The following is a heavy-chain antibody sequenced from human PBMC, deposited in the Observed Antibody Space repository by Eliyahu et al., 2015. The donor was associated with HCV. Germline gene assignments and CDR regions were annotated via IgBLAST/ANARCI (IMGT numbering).Heavy chain of an antibody. CDR1: GLTAXRYG. CDR2: FIWEXGHT. J-gene: IGHJ6*02. D-gene: IGHD1-14*01. V-gene: IGHV3-9*02. Sequence: EVQLVEXGGGLVQPGRSLRXXXXVSGLTAXRYGLHWVRQAPGKGLGWVSGFIWEXGHTGYADSVKGRFTISTDTAKNSLYLQMDSLRADDTALYYCTQDLTPGGADAWGQGTTVTVSS. CDR3: TQDLTPGGADA.